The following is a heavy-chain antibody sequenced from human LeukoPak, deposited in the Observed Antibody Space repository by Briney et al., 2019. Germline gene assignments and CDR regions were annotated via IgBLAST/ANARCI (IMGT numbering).Heavy chain of an antibody. CDR2: ISSSSSYI. CDR1: GFTFSSYS. V-gene: IGHV3-21*01. J-gene: IGHJ3*02. CDR3: ARALGGSTGAFDI. Sequence: KPGGSLRLSCAASGFTFSSYSMNWVRQAPGKGLEWVSSISSSSSYIYYADSVKGRFTISRDNAKNPLYLQMNSLRAEDTAVYYCARALGGSTGAFDIWGQGTMVTVSS. D-gene: IGHD3-16*01.